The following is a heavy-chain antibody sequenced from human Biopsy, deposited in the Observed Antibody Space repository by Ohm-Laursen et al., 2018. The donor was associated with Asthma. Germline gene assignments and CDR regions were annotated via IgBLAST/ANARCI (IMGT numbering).Heavy chain of an antibody. D-gene: IGHD3-22*01. V-gene: IGHV1-69*01. CDR2: IIPISLTP. Sequence: SSVKVSCKGSRDIFSSYGFSWVRQAPGQGLELMGGIIPISLTPSYARRFRGRVTISADEYTRTAYMELSSLRSEDTAVYYCARDPSYFDPSVEGWHLWGQGTMVTVSS. CDR1: RDIFSSYG. J-gene: IGHJ3*01. CDR3: ARDPSYFDPSVEGWHL.